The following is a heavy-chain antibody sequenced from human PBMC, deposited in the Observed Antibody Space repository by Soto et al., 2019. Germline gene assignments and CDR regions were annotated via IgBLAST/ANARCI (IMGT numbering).Heavy chain of an antibody. Sequence: EVHLVESGGDLVQTGGSLRRSCAIFESTVSRDWMNLVRQAPGQGLEWVAHINQDGSEKYCVDCVKGRFTISRDIAQQSLYLQMNSLRPANTAMYYCSGGVGDAFWGQGTLVTVSS. J-gene: IGHJ4*02. V-gene: IGHV3-7*04. CDR1: ESTVSRDW. CDR3: SGGVGDAF. D-gene: IGHD1-26*01. CDR2: INQDGSEK.